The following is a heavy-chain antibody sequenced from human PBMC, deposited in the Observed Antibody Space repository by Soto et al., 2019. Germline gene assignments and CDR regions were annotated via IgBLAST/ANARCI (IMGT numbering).Heavy chain of an antibody. J-gene: IGHJ4*02. CDR3: ARTRSSGWYYFDY. CDR2: IIPIFGTA. D-gene: IGHD6-19*01. CDR1: VGTFSSYA. Sequence: QVQLVQSGAEVKKPGSSVKVSCKASVGTFSSYAISWVRQSPGHGLEWMGGIIPIFGTATYAQKFKGRVTITADESTSTAYMELSSLRAEDTVVYSCARTRSSGWYYFDYWGQGTLVTFAS. V-gene: IGHV1-69*01.